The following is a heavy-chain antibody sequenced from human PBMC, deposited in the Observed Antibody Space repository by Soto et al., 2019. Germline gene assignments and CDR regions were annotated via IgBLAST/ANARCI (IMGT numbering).Heavy chain of an antibody. CDR2: ISGTGDGK. J-gene: IGHJ4*02. V-gene: IGHV3-23*01. CDR1: GLTFRSYA. D-gene: IGHD5-18*01. Sequence: PVGSLRLSCAVSGLTFRSYALNWVRQAPGKGLEWVSGISGTGDGKDYADFVKGRFTVSRDNFKNTLYLQMNSLRAEDTAVYYCAGLGYSSQDFWGQGTLVTVSS. CDR3: AGLGYSSQDF.